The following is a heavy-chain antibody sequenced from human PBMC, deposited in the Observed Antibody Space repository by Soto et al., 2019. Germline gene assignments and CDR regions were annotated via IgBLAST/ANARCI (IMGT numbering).Heavy chain of an antibody. Sequence: SVKVSCKASGDTDTNYVISWVRQAPGQGLEWMGGIFPKFGTTYSAQKLQDRLTITADESTSTVYMQLSSLRLDDTAVYYCEEEMTFGTLSVVWGQGTTVTVSS. CDR3: EEEMTFGTLSVV. CDR2: IFPKFGTT. J-gene: IGHJ6*02. V-gene: IGHV1-69*13. CDR1: GDTDTNYV. D-gene: IGHD3-16*01.